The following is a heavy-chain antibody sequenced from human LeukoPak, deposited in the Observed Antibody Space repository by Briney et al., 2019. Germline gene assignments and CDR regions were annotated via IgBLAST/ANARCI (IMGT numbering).Heavy chain of an antibody. CDR3: ARQGLLWFGELFVEYYFDY. CDR1: GYTFTSYD. V-gene: IGHV1-8*01. CDR2: MNPNSGNT. D-gene: IGHD3-10*01. Sequence: ASVTVSFKASGYTFTSYDINWVRQATGQGLEWMGWMNPNSGNTGYAQKFQGRVTMTRNTSISTAYMELSSLRSDDTAVYYCARQGLLWFGELFVEYYFDYWGQGTLVTVSS. J-gene: IGHJ4*02.